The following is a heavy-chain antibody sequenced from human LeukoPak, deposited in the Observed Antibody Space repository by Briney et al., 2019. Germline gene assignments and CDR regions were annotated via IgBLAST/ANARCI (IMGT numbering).Heavy chain of an antibody. CDR1: GFTFSSYW. V-gene: IGHV3-74*01. D-gene: IGHD5-12*01. J-gene: IGHJ3*02. CDR3: ARAPFGGVATVGAFDI. Sequence: GGSLRLSCAASGFTFSSYWMHWVRQAPGKGLVWVSRINSDGSSTSYADSVKGRFTISRDNAKNPLYLQMNSLRAEDTAVYYCARAPFGGVATVGAFDIWGQGTMVTVSS. CDR2: INSDGSST.